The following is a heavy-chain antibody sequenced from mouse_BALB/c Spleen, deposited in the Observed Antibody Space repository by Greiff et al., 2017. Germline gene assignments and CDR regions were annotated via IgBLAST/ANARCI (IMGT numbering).Heavy chain of an antibody. Sequence: EVMLVESGGGLVQPGGSLKLSCAASGFTFSSYGMSWVRQTPDKRLELVATINSNGGSTYYPDSVKGRFTISRDNAKNTLYLQMSSLKSEDTAMYYCARDLNGYYSYAMDYWGQGTSVTVSS. J-gene: IGHJ4*01. CDR1: GFTFSSYG. V-gene: IGHV5-6-3*01. CDR3: ARDLNGYYSYAMDY. CDR2: INSNGGST. D-gene: IGHD2-3*01.